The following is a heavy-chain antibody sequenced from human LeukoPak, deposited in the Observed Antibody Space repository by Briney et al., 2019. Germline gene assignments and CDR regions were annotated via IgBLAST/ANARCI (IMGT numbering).Heavy chain of an antibody. J-gene: IGHJ1*01. V-gene: IGHV3-9*01. CDR1: GFTFDDSA. CDR3: AKAPPYYSDSSGYFQH. D-gene: IGHD3-22*01. CDR2: ISWNSGII. Sequence: AGGSLRLSCAASGFTFDDSAMHWVRQVPGKGLEWVSGISWNSGIIDYADSVKGRFTISRDNAKNSLYLQMNNPRPDDTAFYYCAKAPPYYSDSSGYFQHWGQGTLVTVSS.